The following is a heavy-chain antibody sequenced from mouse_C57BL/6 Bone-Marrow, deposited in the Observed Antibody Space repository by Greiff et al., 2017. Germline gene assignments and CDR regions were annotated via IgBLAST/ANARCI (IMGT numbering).Heavy chain of an antibody. Sequence: QVQLQQPGAELVMPGASVKLSCKASGYTFTSYWMHWVKQRPGQGLEWIGEIDPSDSYTNYNQKFKGKSTLTVDKSSSTAYMQLSSLTSEDSAVYYCARGGGHRFAYGGQGTLVTVSA. J-gene: IGHJ3*01. CDR3: ARGGGHRFAY. V-gene: IGHV1-69*01. CDR2: IDPSDSYT. CDR1: GYTFTSYW.